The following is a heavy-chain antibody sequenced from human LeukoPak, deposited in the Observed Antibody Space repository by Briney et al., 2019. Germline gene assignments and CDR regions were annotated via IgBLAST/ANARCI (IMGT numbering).Heavy chain of an antibody. V-gene: IGHV4-39*01. Sequence: SETLSLTCTISDGSVSGGTYYWGWIRQSPGKGLEWIGSIHYSGSSYYNPSLKSRAAIFVDTSRDQVSMDLSYVTAADTALYHCVRHISANTGYFDSCGQGTLVTVSS. CDR1: DGSVSGGTYY. CDR2: IHYSGSS. J-gene: IGHJ4*02. CDR3: VRHISANTGYFDS.